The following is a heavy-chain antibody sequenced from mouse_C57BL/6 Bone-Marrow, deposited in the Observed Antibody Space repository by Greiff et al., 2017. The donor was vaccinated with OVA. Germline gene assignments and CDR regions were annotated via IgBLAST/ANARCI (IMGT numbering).Heavy chain of an antibody. CDR3: ARCDYDGVPFAY. Sequence: VQLQQPGTELVKPGASVKLSCKASGYTFTSYWMHWVKQRPGQGLEWIGNINPSNGGTNYNEKFKSKATLTGDKSSSTAYMQLSSLTSEDSAVYYCARCDYDGVPFAYWGQGTLVTVSA. CDR1: GYTFTSYW. D-gene: IGHD2-4*01. V-gene: IGHV1-53*01. CDR2: INPSNGGT. J-gene: IGHJ3*01.